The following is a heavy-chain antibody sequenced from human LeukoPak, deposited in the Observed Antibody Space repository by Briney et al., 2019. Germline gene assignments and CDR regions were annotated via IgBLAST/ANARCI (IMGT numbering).Heavy chain of an antibody. CDR1: GFTFSSYS. V-gene: IGHV3-48*02. CDR2: INHNGEMI. D-gene: IGHD3-9*01. CDR3: ARDNDWAFHY. J-gene: IGHJ4*02. Sequence: GGSLRLSCAASGFTFSSYSMSWVRQAPGKGLEWVSYINHNGEMIFYPDFVKGRFTISRDNAKNSLYLQMNSLRDEDTAVYYCARDNDWAFHYWGQGTLVTVSS.